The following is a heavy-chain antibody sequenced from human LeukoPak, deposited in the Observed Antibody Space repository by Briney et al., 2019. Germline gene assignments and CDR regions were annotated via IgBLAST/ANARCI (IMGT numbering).Heavy chain of an antibody. CDR3: ARIYSGSHTYYFDF. V-gene: IGHV4-59*01. Sequence: PSETLSLTCTVSGDSISRYYWSMIRQSPGKGLEWIGFIYYSGSTNYNPSLKSRVTISVDTSKKQFSLKLTSVTAADTAVYYCARIYSGSHTYYFDFWGQGTLVTVSS. J-gene: IGHJ4*02. CDR2: IYYSGST. CDR1: GDSISRYY. D-gene: IGHD1-26*01.